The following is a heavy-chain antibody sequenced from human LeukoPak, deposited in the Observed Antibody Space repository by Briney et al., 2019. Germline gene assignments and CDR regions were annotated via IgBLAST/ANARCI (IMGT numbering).Heavy chain of an antibody. Sequence: GGSLRLSCAASGFTFSDYYMTWIRQAPGKGLEWVSSISSDGGAMYYADSVKGRFTVSRDNARNSLYLQMNSLRDEDTAVYYCARDFGEYGYSYGYSSYWGQGTLVTVSS. D-gene: IGHD5-18*01. CDR2: ISSDGGAM. CDR1: GFTFSDYY. CDR3: ARDFGEYGYSYGYSSY. V-gene: IGHV3-11*04. J-gene: IGHJ4*02.